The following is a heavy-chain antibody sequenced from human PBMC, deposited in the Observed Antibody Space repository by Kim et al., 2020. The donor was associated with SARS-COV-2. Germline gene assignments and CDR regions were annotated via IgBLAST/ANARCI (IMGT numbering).Heavy chain of an antibody. J-gene: IGHJ4*01. CDR1: GFTFSSYS. CDR3: VKAGTAARSLVAADFD. CDR2: ISSREDRT. V-gene: IGHV3-64D*09. D-gene: IGHD6-6*01. Sequence: GGSLRLSCSASGFTFSSYSMHWVRQAPEKGLEDVAVISSREDRTNYAASMKGRVIISRDNSKNTLYLEMNSLRPADTAVYYCVKAGTAARSLVAADFD.